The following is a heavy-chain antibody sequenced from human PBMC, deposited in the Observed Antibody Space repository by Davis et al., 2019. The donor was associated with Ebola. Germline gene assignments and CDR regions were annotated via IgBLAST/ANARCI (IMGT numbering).Heavy chain of an antibody. Sequence: AASVKVSCKTSGYTFINYGLSWVRQAPGQGLEWMGWMNPNSGNTGYAQKFQGRVTMTRNTSISTAYMELSSLRSEDTAVYYCARVVSSSWSFHFDYWGQGTLVTVSS. V-gene: IGHV1-8*02. CDR1: GYTFINYG. CDR2: MNPNSGNT. J-gene: IGHJ4*02. D-gene: IGHD6-13*01. CDR3: ARVVSSSWSFHFDY.